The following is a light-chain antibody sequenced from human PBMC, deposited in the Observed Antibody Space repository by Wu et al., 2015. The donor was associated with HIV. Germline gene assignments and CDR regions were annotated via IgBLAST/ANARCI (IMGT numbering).Light chain of an antibody. CDR1: QTISHNN. J-gene: IGKJ2*01. CDR3: QQYDTSPDT. CDR2: GAS. Sequence: EIVLTQSPGTLSLSPGERATLSCRASQTISHNNLARYQQKPGQAPRLLIYGASYRATGIPDRFIGSGSETDFTLAISRLEPEDFAIYYCQQYDTSPDTFGLGDQSWRSN. V-gene: IGKV3-20*01.